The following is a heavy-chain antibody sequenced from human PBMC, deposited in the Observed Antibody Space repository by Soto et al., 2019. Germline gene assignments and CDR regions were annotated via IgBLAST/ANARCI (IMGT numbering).Heavy chain of an antibody. V-gene: IGHV3-30-3*01. Sequence: GGSLRLSCAASGFTFSSYAMHWVRQAPGKGLEWVAVISYDGSNKYYADSVKGRFTISRDNSKNTLYLQMNSLRAEDTAVYYCARGSPYYDFWSGSRDAFDIWGQGTMVTVSS. D-gene: IGHD3-3*01. J-gene: IGHJ3*02. CDR3: ARGSPYYDFWSGSRDAFDI. CDR1: GFTFSSYA. CDR2: ISYDGSNK.